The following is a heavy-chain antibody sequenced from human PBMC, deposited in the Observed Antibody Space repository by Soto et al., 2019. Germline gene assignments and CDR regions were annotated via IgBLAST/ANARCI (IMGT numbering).Heavy chain of an antibody. CDR2: IYYSGST. V-gene: IGHV4-61*01. CDR3: ARDNRGAVVAATEGMDV. D-gene: IGHD2-15*01. CDR1: GGSVSSGSYY. Sequence: QVQLQESGPGLVKPSETLSLTCTVSGGSVSSGSYYWSWIRQPPGKGLEWIGYIYYSGSTNYNPSLKSRVTISVDTSKNQFSLKLSSVTAADTAVYYCARDNRGAVVAATEGMDVWGQGTKVTVSS. J-gene: IGHJ6*02.